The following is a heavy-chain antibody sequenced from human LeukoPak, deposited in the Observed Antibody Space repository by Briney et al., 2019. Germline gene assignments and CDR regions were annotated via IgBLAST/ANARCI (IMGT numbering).Heavy chain of an antibody. J-gene: IGHJ6*03. CDR3: ARGPPYYDFWSGYGYYYYYMDV. Sequence: ASVKVSCKASGYTFTGYDINWVRQATGQGLEWMGWMNPNSGNTGYAQKFQGRVTITRNTSISTAYMELSSLRSEDTAVYYCARGPPYYDFWSGYGYYYYYMDVWGKGTTVTVSS. CDR1: GYTFTGYD. V-gene: IGHV1-8*03. D-gene: IGHD3-3*01. CDR2: MNPNSGNT.